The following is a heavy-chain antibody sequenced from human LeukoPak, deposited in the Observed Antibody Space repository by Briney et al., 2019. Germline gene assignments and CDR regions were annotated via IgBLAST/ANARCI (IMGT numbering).Heavy chain of an antibody. D-gene: IGHD2-15*01. Sequence: VGSLRLSCAASGFTVSSNYMSWVRQAPGKGLEWVSTISGSGGGTYYADSVKGRFTISRDNSKNTLYLQMNSLRAEDTAVYYCAKDLYCSGGSCHDLSDYWGQGTLVTVSS. V-gene: IGHV3-23*01. CDR3: AKDLYCSGGSCHDLSDY. CDR2: ISGSGGGT. CDR1: GFTVSSNY. J-gene: IGHJ4*02.